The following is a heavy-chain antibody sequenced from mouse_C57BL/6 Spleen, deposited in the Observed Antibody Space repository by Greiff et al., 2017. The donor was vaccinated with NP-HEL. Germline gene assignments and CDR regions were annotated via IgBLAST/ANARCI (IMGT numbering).Heavy chain of an antibody. J-gene: IGHJ2*01. CDR2: ISSGGDYI. CDR3: TREENYSNLYYFDY. D-gene: IGHD2-5*01. CDR1: GFTFSSYA. Sequence: EVKLMESGEGLVKPGGSLKLSCAASGFTFSSYAMSWVRQTPEKRLEWVAYISSGGDYIYYADTVKGRFTISRDNARNTLYLQMSSLKSEDTAMYYCTREENYSNLYYFDYWGQGTTLTVSS. V-gene: IGHV5-9-1*02.